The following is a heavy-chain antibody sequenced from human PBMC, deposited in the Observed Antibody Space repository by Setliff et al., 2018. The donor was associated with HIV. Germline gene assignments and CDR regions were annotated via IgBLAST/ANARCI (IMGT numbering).Heavy chain of an antibody. Sequence: ASVKVSCKASGYTFTNYAIHWVRQAPGQTLEWMGWINAGNGNTKYSQKFQGRVTMTTDTSSNTAYMELRNLRSDDTAIYYCAKDFFRWAAAGPNYFDSWGQGTLVTVSS. D-gene: IGHD6-13*01. CDR2: INAGNGNT. CDR1: GYTFTNYA. CDR3: AKDFFRWAAAGPNYFDS. V-gene: IGHV1-3*01. J-gene: IGHJ4*02.